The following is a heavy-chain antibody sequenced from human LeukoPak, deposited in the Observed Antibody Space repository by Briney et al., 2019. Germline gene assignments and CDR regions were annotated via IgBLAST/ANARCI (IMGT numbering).Heavy chain of an antibody. D-gene: IGHD6-13*01. Sequence: PGGSLRLSCAASEFIFSSYGMSWVRQAPGKGLEWVANIKQDGSEKYYVDSVKGRFTISRDNAKNSLYLQMNSLRAEDTAMYYCARDSAGNDYWGQGTLVTVSS. CDR2: IKQDGSEK. CDR1: EFIFSSYG. J-gene: IGHJ4*02. V-gene: IGHV3-7*01. CDR3: ARDSAGNDY.